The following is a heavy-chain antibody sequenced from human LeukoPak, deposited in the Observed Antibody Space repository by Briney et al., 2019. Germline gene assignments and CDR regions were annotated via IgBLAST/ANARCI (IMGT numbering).Heavy chain of an antibody. J-gene: IGHJ4*02. CDR3: ARAAGDSYGYRYYFDY. CDR2: INPNGGST. V-gene: IGHV1-46*01. Sequence: ASVEVSRKASGYTFTNYYIHWVRQAPGQGLDWMGLINPNGGSTTYAQKFQGRVTMTRDTSTSTVYMQLSSLRSEDTAVYFCARAAGDSYGYRYYFDYWGQGTLVTVSS. D-gene: IGHD5-18*01. CDR1: GYTFTNYY.